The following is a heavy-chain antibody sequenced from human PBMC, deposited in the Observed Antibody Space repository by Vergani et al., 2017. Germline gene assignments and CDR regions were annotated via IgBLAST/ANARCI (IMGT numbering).Heavy chain of an antibody. CDR2: INTNTGNP. D-gene: IGHD3-10*01. J-gene: IGHJ5*02. CDR1: GYTFTSYA. CDR3: AGDGVVGIWFGAPVHGWFDP. V-gene: IGHV7-4-1*02. Sequence: QVQLVQSGSELKKPGASVKVSCKASGYTFTSYAMNWVRQAPGQGLEWMGWINTNTGNPTYAQGFTGRFVFSLDTSVSTAYLQISSLKAEDTAVYYCAGDGVVGIWFGAPVHGWFDPWGQGTLVTVSS.